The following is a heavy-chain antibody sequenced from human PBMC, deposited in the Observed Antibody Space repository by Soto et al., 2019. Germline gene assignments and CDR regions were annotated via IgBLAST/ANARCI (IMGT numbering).Heavy chain of an antibody. CDR3: ARGGEFCSTGSCNSSLGDAFDV. D-gene: IGHD2-15*01. CDR1: GYPFIDYY. CDR2: ISPNNGAT. Sequence: XSVKVSCNASGYPFIDYYMHWVRQAPGQGLECMGWISPNNGATNYAQKFQDRVTMTRDASITTAYMELSRLRSDDTAVYYCARGGEFCSTGSCNSSLGDAFDVWGQGTTVTVSS. J-gene: IGHJ3*01. V-gene: IGHV1-2*02.